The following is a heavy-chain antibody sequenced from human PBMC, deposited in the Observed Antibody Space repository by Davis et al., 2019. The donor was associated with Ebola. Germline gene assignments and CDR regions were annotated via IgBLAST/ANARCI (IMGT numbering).Heavy chain of an antibody. CDR3: AIRYGGNSLDY. CDR2: ISDYNRKT. V-gene: IGHV1-18*04. Sequence: ASVKVSCKASGYSFPSYGIIWVRQAPGQGLEWMGWISDYNRKTNYAQKFQSRVTMTTDTSTSTAYMELRSLTSDDTAVYYCAIRYGGNSLDYWGQGTLVTVSS. CDR1: GYSFPSYG. J-gene: IGHJ4*02. D-gene: IGHD4-23*01.